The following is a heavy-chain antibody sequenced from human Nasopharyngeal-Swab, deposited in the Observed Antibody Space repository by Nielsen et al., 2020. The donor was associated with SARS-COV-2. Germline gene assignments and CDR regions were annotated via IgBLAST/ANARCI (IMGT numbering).Heavy chain of an antibody. J-gene: IGHJ6*02. CDR2: IVVGSGNT. CDR3: AAAISSSWYHYYYYYGMDV. V-gene: IGHV1-58*01. D-gene: IGHD6-13*01. CDR1: GFTFTSSA. Sequence: SVKVSCKASGFTFTSSAVQWVRQARGQRLEWVGWIVVGSGNTNYAQKFQERVTITRDMSTSTAYMELSSLRSEDTAVYYCAAAISSSWYHYYYYYGMDVWGQGTTVTVSS.